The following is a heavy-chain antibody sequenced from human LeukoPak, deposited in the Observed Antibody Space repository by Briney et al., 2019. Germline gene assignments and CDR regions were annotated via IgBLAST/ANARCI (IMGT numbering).Heavy chain of an antibody. Sequence: SETLSLTCTVSGGSISSYYWSCIRRPPGKGLEWIGYIYYSGSTNYNPSLKSRVTISVDTSKNQFSLKLSSVTAADTAVYYCARDSSGWYDYWGQGTLVTVSS. V-gene: IGHV4-59*01. CDR3: ARDSSGWYDY. D-gene: IGHD6-19*01. CDR2: IYYSGST. J-gene: IGHJ4*02. CDR1: GGSISSYY.